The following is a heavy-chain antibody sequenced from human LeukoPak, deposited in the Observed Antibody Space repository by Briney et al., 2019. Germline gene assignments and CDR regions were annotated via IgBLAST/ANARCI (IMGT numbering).Heavy chain of an antibody. V-gene: IGHV4-34*01. CDR2: INHSGST. CDR1: GGSFSGYY. Sequence: SETLSLTCAVNGGSFSGYYWSWIRQPPGKGLEWIGEINHSGSTNYNPSLKSRVTTSVDTSKNQFSLKLSSVTAADTAVYYCARRHSSSWQRAVDYWGQGTLVTVSS. J-gene: IGHJ4*02. CDR3: ARRHSSSWQRAVDY. D-gene: IGHD6-13*01.